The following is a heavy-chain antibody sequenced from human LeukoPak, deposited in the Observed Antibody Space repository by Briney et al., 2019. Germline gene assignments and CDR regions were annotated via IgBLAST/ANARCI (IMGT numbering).Heavy chain of an antibody. Sequence: SETLSLTCTVSGGSISTTSYDWGWIRQPPGKGLEWIGSLYYSGSTYYNPSLKSRVTISVDSSKNQFSLKLRSVTAADTAVYYCARVVGKYSSSWYYWGQGTLVTVSS. CDR2: LYYSGST. V-gene: IGHV4-39*01. D-gene: IGHD6-13*01. CDR1: GGSISTTSYD. CDR3: ARVVGKYSSSWYY. J-gene: IGHJ4*02.